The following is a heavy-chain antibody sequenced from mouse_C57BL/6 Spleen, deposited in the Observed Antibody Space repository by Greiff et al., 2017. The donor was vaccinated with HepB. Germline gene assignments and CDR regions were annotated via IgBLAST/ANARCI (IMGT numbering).Heavy chain of an antibody. CDR2: IDPSDSET. CDR1: GYTFTSYW. Sequence: QVHVKQSGAELVRPGSSVKLSCKASGYTFTSYWMHWVKQRPIQGLEWIGNIDPSDSETHYNQKFKDKATLTVDKSSSTAYMQLSSLTSEDSAVYYCARRPDYYGSSYRGYFDYWGQGTTLTVSS. D-gene: IGHD1-1*01. CDR3: ARRPDYYGSSYRGYFDY. V-gene: IGHV1-52*01. J-gene: IGHJ2*01.